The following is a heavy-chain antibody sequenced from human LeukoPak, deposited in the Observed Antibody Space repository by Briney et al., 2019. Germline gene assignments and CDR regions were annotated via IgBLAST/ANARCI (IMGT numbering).Heavy chain of an antibody. CDR1: GSTFGGYA. CDR2: ITDGGGDT. Sequence: PGGSLRLSCAASGSTFGGYALSWVRQAPGRGLEWVSAITDGGGDTYYADSVKGRFTISRDNSKNTLFLQMNSLRVDDTAVYYCVKGSSGSRLCYFPGWRQAPLATVSS. D-gene: IGHD2/OR15-2a*01. V-gene: IGHV3-23*01. CDR3: VKGSSGSRLCYFPG. J-gene: IGHJ4*02.